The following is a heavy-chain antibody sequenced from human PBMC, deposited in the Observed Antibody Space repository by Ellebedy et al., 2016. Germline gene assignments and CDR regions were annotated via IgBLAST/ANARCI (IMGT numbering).Heavy chain of an antibody. D-gene: IGHD2-15*01. J-gene: IGHJ6*02. Sequence: SLKISXAASGFTFDDYAMHWVRQVPGKGLEWVSGTNWDSNNIGYADSVKGRFTISRDNAKNSLYLQMNSLRPEDTALYYCAKDVGSCSGGSCARDYYGMDVWGQGTTVTVSS. CDR2: TNWDSNNI. V-gene: IGHV3-9*01. CDR3: AKDVGSCSGGSCARDYYGMDV. CDR1: GFTFDDYA.